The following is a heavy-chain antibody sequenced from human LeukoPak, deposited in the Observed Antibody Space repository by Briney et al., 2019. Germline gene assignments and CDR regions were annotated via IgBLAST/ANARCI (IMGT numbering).Heavy chain of an antibody. Sequence: PGGSLRLSCAASGFTFSSYAMTWVRQAPGKGLEWVSAISGSGVSTYYADSVKGRFTISRDNAKNSLYLQMNSLRAEDTAVYYCARDSGTLDAFDIWGQGTMVTVSS. D-gene: IGHD1-14*01. J-gene: IGHJ3*02. V-gene: IGHV3-23*01. CDR2: ISGSGVST. CDR3: ARDSGTLDAFDI. CDR1: GFTFSSYA.